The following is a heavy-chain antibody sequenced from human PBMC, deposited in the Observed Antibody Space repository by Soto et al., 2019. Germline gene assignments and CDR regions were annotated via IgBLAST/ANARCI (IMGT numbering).Heavy chain of an antibody. J-gene: IGHJ6*03. CDR2: ITGSTGTT. CDR1: GFTFSNFA. CDR3: AKDTSSSPYYMDV. V-gene: IGHV3-23*01. Sequence: EVQVLESGGGSVQPGGSLRLSCAASGFTFSNFAMSCVRHAPGKGLEWVSEITGSTGTTYYADSVRGRFIISRDNSRNTLHLQMNSLRPEDTAVYYCAKDTSSSPYYMDVWGKGTTVTVSS. D-gene: IGHD2-2*01.